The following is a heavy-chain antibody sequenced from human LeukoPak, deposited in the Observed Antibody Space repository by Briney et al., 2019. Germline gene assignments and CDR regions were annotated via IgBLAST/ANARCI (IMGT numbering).Heavy chain of an antibody. CDR3: ARSSIISNPTDMGV. J-gene: IGHJ6*03. D-gene: IGHD4-11*01. V-gene: IGHV1-8*01. Sequence: ASVKVSCRASGYTFTSYDIHWVRQATGQGLEWMGWMNPNSGNTGYAQKFQGRVTMTRNTSISTAYMELSSLRSEDTAVYYCARSSIISNPTDMGVWGKGTTVTVSS. CDR2: MNPNSGNT. CDR1: GYTFTSYD.